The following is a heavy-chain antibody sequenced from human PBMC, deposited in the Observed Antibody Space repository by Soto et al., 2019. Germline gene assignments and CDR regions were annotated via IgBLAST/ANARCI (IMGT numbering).Heavy chain of an antibody. CDR1: GGTFSSYA. V-gene: IGHV1-69*06. CDR2: IIPIFGTA. J-gene: IGHJ5*02. D-gene: IGHD1-26*01. CDR3: ARGAIVGATRGPDP. Sequence: SVKVSCKASGGTFSSYAISWVRQAPGQGLEWMGGIIPIFGTANYAQKFQGRVTITADKSTSTAYMELSSLRSEDTAVYYCARGAIVGATRGPDPWGQGTLVTVSS.